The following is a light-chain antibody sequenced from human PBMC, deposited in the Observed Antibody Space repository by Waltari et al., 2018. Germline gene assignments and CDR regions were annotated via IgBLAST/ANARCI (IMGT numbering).Light chain of an antibody. J-gene: IGLJ2*01. CDR1: ISNIGTSY. V-gene: IGLV1-51*01. Sequence: QSVLTQPPSVSAAPGQKVTISCSGSISNIGTSYVSWYNQVPGADPKLLIYDNNKRPSGIPYRFSASKSGTSATLGITGLQIGDEADYYCATWDNSLSEVVFGGGTKLTVL. CDR3: ATWDNSLSEVV. CDR2: DNN.